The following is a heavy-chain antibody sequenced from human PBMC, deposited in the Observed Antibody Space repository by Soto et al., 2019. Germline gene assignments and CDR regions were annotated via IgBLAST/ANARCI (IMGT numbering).Heavy chain of an antibody. V-gene: IGHV3-23*01. CDR1: GFTFSSYA. CDR2: ISGSGGIT. J-gene: IGHJ5*02. CDR3: AKDGLSGGYYTGDWLHP. Sequence: EVQLLESGGGLVQPGGSLRLSCAASGFTFSSYAMSWVRQAPGKGLEWVSAISGSGGITYYADSVKGRFTISRDNSKNTLYLQMNSLRAEETAVYYCAKDGLSGGYYTGDWLHPWGQGTLVTVSS. D-gene: IGHD3-3*01.